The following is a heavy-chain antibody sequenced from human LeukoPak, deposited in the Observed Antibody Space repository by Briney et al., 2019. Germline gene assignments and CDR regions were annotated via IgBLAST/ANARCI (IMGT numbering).Heavy chain of an antibody. CDR2: ISSGSTYT. CDR1: GFTFSDHY. V-gene: IGHV3-11*05. J-gene: IGHJ4*02. D-gene: IGHD4-23*01. CDR3: ARGDYGGDYFDY. Sequence: PGGSLRLSCEVSGFTFSDHYMGWIRQAPGKRLEWVSYISSGSTYTNYADSVGGRFTISRDNAKNSLYLQMNSLRAEDTAVYYCARGDYGGDYFDYWGQGTLVTVSS.